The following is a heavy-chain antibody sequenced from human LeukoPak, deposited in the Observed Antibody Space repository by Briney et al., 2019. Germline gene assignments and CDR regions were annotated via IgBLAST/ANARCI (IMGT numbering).Heavy chain of an antibody. V-gene: IGHV1-18*01. CDR3: ARGPVVVGATRADY. Sequence: ASVNVSCKASGDTFTSYGISWVRQAPGQGLEWMGWISAYNGNTNYAQKLQGRVTMTTDTSTSTAYMELRSLRSDDTAVYYCARGPVVVGATRADYWGQGTLVTVSS. D-gene: IGHD1-26*01. J-gene: IGHJ4*02. CDR2: ISAYNGNT. CDR1: GDTFTSYG.